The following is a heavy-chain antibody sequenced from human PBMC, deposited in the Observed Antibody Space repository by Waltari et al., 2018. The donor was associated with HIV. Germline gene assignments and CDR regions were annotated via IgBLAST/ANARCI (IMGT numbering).Heavy chain of an antibody. CDR1: GTTFHTHYY. J-gene: IGHJ4*02. CDR2: VFHDGSK. Sequence: QVLLQQAGPGLLKPSRTLSLTCSLSGTTFHTHYYWGWVRRPPGRGLEWLGLVFHDGSKQYSPSLKNRLSISLDTTDDRLFMTLASVTAADTAVYFCTRVVKKTSGTYKSFFFDFWGRGTLVTVSS. D-gene: IGHD1-20*01. CDR3: TRVVKKTSGTYKSFFFDF. V-gene: IGHV4-38-2*02.